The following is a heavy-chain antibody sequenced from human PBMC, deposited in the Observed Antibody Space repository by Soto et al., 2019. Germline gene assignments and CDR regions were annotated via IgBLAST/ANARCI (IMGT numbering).Heavy chain of an antibody. CDR2: IYYSGST. D-gene: IGHD3-10*01. CDR3: ARQYENLLWFGELASCYFDY. Sequence: PSETLSLTCTVSGGSSSSSSYYWVWIRHPPGKGLEWIGSIYYSGSTYYNPSLKSRVTISVDTSKNQFSLKLSSVTAADTAVYYCARQYENLLWFGELASCYFDYWGQGTLVTVSS. CDR1: GGSSSSSSYY. J-gene: IGHJ4*02. V-gene: IGHV4-39*01.